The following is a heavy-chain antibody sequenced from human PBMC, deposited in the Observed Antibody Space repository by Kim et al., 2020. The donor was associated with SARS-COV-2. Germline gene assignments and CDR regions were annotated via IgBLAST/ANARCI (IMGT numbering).Heavy chain of an antibody. V-gene: IGHV4-34*01. CDR1: GGSFSGYY. D-gene: IGHD3-10*01. Sequence: SETLSLTCAVYGGSFSGYYWSWIRQPPGKGLEWIGEINHSGSTNYNPSLKSRVTISVDTSKNQFSLKLSSVTAADTAVYYCARGTNYYGSGSYYKNYYYGMDVWGQGTTGTVSS. J-gene: IGHJ6*02. CDR2: INHSGST. CDR3: ARGTNYYGSGSYYKNYYYGMDV.